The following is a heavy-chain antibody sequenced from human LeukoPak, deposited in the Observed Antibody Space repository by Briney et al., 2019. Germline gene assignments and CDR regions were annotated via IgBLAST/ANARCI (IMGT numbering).Heavy chain of an antibody. D-gene: IGHD6-13*01. CDR3: SRGREYISNWNPFDF. Sequence: PGGSLRLSCAASGFTLSNYRMHWVRQVPGKGLVWVSSINGHGNTTKYADSVRGRFTISRDNAKNTLFLQMYSLRADDTAVYFCSRGREYISNWNPFDFWGHGTLVTVSS. CDR1: GFTLSNYR. J-gene: IGHJ4*01. V-gene: IGHV3-74*01. CDR2: INGHGNTT.